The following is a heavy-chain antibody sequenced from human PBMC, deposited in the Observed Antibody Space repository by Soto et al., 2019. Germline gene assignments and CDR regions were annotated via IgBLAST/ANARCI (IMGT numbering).Heavy chain of an antibody. J-gene: IGHJ4*02. CDR2: IYYSGST. CDR3: ARHHIYSNYFDY. Sequence: SETLSLTCTVSGGSISSYYWSWIRQPPGKGLEWIGYIYYSGSTNYNPSLKSRVTISVDTSKNQFSLKRSSVTAADTAVYYCARHHIYSNYFDYWGQGTLVTVSS. D-gene: IGHD4-4*01. V-gene: IGHV4-59*08. CDR1: GGSISSYY.